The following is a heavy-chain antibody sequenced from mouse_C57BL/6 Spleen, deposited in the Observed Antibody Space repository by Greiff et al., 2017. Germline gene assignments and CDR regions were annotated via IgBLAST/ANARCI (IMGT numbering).Heavy chain of an antibody. CDR3: ARGHYDYEGFAY. D-gene: IGHD2-4*01. CDR2: ISYDGSN. J-gene: IGHJ3*01. V-gene: IGHV3-6*01. Sequence: EVQLVESGPGLVKPSQSLSLTCSVTGYSITSGYYWNWIRQFPGNKLEWMGYISYDGSNNYNPSLKNRIAITRDTSKNQFFLKLNSVTTEDTATYYCARGHYDYEGFAYWGQGTLVTVSA. CDR1: GYSITSGYY.